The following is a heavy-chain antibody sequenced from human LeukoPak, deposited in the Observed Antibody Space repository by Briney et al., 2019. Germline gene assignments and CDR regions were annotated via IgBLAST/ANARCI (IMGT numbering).Heavy chain of an antibody. V-gene: IGHV4-59*01. CDR3: ARASTTFDD. Sequence: PSETLSLTCSVSGGSITSYYCSWMRQPPGKGLEWIGHVSDGGRTNYSPSLRSRVSISLDTSKNQFSLKLNSVTAADTAVYFCARASTTFDDWGQGTLVTVSS. CDR1: GGSITSYY. J-gene: IGHJ4*02. D-gene: IGHD1-14*01. CDR2: VSDGGRT.